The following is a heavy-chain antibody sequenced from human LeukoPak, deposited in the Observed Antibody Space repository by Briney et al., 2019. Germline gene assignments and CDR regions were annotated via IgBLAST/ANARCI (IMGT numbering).Heavy chain of an antibody. CDR2: INPNSGGT. Sequence: ASVNVSCKACGYTFTGYYMHWVRQAPGQGLEWMGWINPNSGGTNYAQKFQGRVTMTRDTSISTAYMELSRLRSDDTAVYYCARDGEQWLVKDDSRGGYYYYGMDVWGQGTTVTVSS. J-gene: IGHJ6*02. CDR3: ARDGEQWLVKDDSRGGYYYYGMDV. CDR1: GYTFTGYY. D-gene: IGHD6-19*01. V-gene: IGHV1-2*02.